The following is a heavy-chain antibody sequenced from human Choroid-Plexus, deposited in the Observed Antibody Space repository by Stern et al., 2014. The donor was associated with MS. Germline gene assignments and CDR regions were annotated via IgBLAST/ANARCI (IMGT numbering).Heavy chain of an antibody. CDR1: GFTFSNFG. CDR2: ISYDGSDK. Sequence: QVQLVQSGGGVAQPGRPLILSCAASGFTFSNFGMHWVRQAPGKGLEWVALISYDGSDKYYADSVKGRFTIFRDNSKNTLYTHMNSLRAEDTAVYYCAKDRQWSTYFFDYWGQGSLVTVSS. J-gene: IGHJ4*02. D-gene: IGHD2-15*01. CDR3: AKDRQWSTYFFDY. V-gene: IGHV3-30*18.